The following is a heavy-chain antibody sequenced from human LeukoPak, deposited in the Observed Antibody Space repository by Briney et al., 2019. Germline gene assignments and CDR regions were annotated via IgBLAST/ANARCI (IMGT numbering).Heavy chain of an antibody. Sequence: GGSLRLSCAASGFSLSDHYMDWVRQAPGKGLEWVANIKKDGSEKYYVDSVKGRFTISRDNAKNSLYLEMNSLRAEDTAVYYCARPLFTSGWYWVYWGQGTLVTVSS. J-gene: IGHJ4*02. D-gene: IGHD6-19*01. V-gene: IGHV3-7*01. CDR1: GFSLSDHY. CDR2: IKKDGSEK. CDR3: ARPLFTSGWYWVY.